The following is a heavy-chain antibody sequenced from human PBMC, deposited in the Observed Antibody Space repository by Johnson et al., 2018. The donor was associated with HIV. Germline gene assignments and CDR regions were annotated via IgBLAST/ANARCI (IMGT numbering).Heavy chain of an antibody. CDR3: AKSGLFVLVVYAPDVFDV. V-gene: IGHV3-30*18. Sequence: QVQLVESGGGLVKPGGSLRLSCAASGFTFSNAWMSWVRQAPGKGLEWVAVISYDGSNEYYAESVKGRFTISRDNSKNTLHLQMNSLRAEDTAVYYCAKSGLFVLVVYAPDVFDVWGQGTMVTVSS. D-gene: IGHD2-8*02. J-gene: IGHJ3*01. CDR2: ISYDGSNE. CDR1: GFTFSNAW.